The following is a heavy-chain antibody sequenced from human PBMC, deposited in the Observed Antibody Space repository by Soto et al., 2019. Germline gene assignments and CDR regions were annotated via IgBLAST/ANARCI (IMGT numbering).Heavy chain of an antibody. J-gene: IGHJ4*02. CDR2: IRSKAKNYAT. CDR3: TRLGIAAAGTDY. CDR1: GFTFSGSA. V-gene: IGHV3-73*01. Sequence: PGGSLRLSCAASGFTFSGSAMHWVRQASGKGLEWVGRIRSKAKNYATVYAASVKGRFTISRDDSKNTAYLQMNNLKTEDTAVYYCTRLGIAAAGTDYWGQGTLVTVSS. D-gene: IGHD6-13*01.